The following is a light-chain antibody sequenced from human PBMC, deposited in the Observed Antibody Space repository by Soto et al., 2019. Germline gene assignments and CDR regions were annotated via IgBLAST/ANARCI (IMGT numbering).Light chain of an antibody. CDR1: SSDVGGSNY. CDR3: SSYRSGSTLV. J-gene: IGLJ2*01. Sequence: QSALTQPASVSGSPGQSITISCTGTSSDVGGSNYVSWYQQHPGKAPKLMIYDVNDRPSGISSRFSGSKSGNTASLTISGLQAEDEADYYCSSYRSGSTLVFGGGTKLTVL. V-gene: IGLV2-14*01. CDR2: DVN.